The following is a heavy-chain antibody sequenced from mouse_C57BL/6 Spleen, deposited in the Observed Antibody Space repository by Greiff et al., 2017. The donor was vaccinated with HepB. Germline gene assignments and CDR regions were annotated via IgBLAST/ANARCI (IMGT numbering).Heavy chain of an antibody. Sequence: VQLQQPGAELVKPGASVKLSCKASGYTFTSYWMHWVKQRPGQGLEWIGIIHPNSGSTNYNEKFKSKATLTVDKSSSTAYMQLSSLTSEDSAVYYCARYYDGYYSGDYWGQGTTLTVSS. V-gene: IGHV1-64*01. D-gene: IGHD2-3*01. CDR2: IHPNSGST. CDR3: ARYYDGYYSGDY. CDR1: GYTFTSYW. J-gene: IGHJ2*01.